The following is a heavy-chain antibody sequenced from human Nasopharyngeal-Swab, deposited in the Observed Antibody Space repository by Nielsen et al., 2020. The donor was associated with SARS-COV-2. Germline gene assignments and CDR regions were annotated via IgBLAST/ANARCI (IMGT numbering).Heavy chain of an antibody. CDR1: GFTFSSYS. V-gene: IGHV3-48*01. CDR3: ARDQGVNYDFWSGYNNWFDP. D-gene: IGHD3-3*01. J-gene: IGHJ5*02. Sequence: SLKISCAASGFTFSSYSMNWVRQAPGKGLEWVSYISSSSSTIYYADSVKGRFTISRDNAKNSLYLQMNSLRAEDTAVYYCARDQGVNYDFWSGYNNWFDPWGQGTLVTVSS. CDR2: ISSSSSTI.